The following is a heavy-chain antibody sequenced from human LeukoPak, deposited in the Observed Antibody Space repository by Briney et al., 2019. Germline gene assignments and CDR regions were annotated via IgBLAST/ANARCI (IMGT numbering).Heavy chain of an antibody. V-gene: IGHV1-46*01. J-gene: IGHJ4*02. D-gene: IGHD3-3*01. CDR1: GYTFTSYY. CDR3: ARTRSVLRFLEWLFLGPFDY. CDR2: INPSGGST. Sequence: ASVKVSCKASGYTFTSYYMHCVRQAPGQGLEWMGIINPSGGSTSYAQKFQGRVTMTRDTSTSTVYMELSSLRSEDTAVYYCARTRSVLRFLEWLFLGPFDYWGQGTLVTVSS.